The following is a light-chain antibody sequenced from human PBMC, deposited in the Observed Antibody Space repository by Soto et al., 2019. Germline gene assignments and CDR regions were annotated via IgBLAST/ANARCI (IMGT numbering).Light chain of an antibody. J-gene: IGLJ3*02. CDR3: TSYAGANTWV. CDR1: ISDVGGYDY. CDR2: EVT. V-gene: IGLV2-8*01. Sequence: QSVLTQPPSASGSPGHSVTISCTGTISDVGGYDYVSWYQQHPGKAPKLMIYEVTKRPSGVPDRFSGSKSGNTAFLTVSGLQAEDEAGYFCTSYAGANTWVLGGGTKRTVL.